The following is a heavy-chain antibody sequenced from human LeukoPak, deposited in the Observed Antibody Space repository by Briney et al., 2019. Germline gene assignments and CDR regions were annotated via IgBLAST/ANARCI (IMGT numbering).Heavy chain of an antibody. CDR1: VYTFIGYY. CDR3: ATVRDIVVGGGPYYFDY. J-gene: IGHJ4*02. D-gene: IGHD2-15*01. CDR2: INPHNGDT. Sequence: VSVTVSFKASVYTFIGYYLHWVRQARGQGREWMGWINPHNGDTNYAQRFQGRVTMTRDTSITTAYMELNRLKSDDTAVYYCATVRDIVVGGGPYYFDYWGQGTLVTVSS. V-gene: IGHV1-2*02.